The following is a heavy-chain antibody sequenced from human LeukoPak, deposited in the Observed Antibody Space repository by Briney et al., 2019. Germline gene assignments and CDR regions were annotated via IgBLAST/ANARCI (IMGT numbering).Heavy chain of an antibody. Sequence: GGSLRLSCAPSGFTSSRHGMHWVRQAPGKGLEWVAIISNDGSRKYYAHSVEGRFTTSRDNSKNTLYLQMDSLRAEDTAVYYCARDRAWNYFDYWGQGTLVTVSS. V-gene: IGHV3-30*03. J-gene: IGHJ4*02. CDR2: ISNDGSRK. CDR1: GFTSSRHG. CDR3: ARDRAWNYFDY. D-gene: IGHD3-3*01.